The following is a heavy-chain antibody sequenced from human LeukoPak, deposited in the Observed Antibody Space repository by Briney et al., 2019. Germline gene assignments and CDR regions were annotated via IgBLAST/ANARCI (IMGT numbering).Heavy chain of an antibody. J-gene: IGHJ3*02. CDR3: ARDDDLWGDRACEI. D-gene: IGHD2-21*02. Sequence: GGSLRLSCAASGFTATSNYISWVRQAPGKWLEWVSVIYSGGSTYYADSVKGRFTISRDNSKNTLYLQMNSLRAEDTAVYYCARDDDLWGDRACEICGQGTMVTVSS. CDR2: IYSGGST. CDR1: GFTATSNY. V-gene: IGHV3-53*01.